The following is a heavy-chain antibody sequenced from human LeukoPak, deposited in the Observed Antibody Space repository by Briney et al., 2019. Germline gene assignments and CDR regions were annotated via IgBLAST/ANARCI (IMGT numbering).Heavy chain of an antibody. CDR1: GFTFSSYS. V-gene: IGHV3-21*01. CDR3: ARDLGSSGYYYAFDY. D-gene: IGHD3-22*01. CDR2: ISSSSSYI. J-gene: IGHJ4*02. Sequence: PGGSLRLSCAASGFTFSSYSMNWVPQAPGKGLEWVSSISSSSSYIYYADSVKGRFTISRDNAKNSLYLQMNSLRAEDTAVYYCARDLGSSGYYYAFDYWGQGTLVTVSS.